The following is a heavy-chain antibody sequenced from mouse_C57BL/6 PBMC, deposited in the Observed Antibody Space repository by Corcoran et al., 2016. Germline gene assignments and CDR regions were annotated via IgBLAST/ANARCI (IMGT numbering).Heavy chain of an antibody. J-gene: IGHJ2*01. Sequence: QVQLQQSGAERVKPGSSVKISCKASGYAFSSYWMNWVKQRPGKGLEWIGQIYPGDGDTNYNGKFKGKATLTADKSSSTAYMQLSSLTSEDSAVYFCARKGYYGSSYYFDYWGQGTTLTVSS. D-gene: IGHD1-1*01. CDR3: ARKGYYGSSYYFDY. CDR1: GYAFSSYW. V-gene: IGHV1-80*01. CDR2: IYPGDGDT.